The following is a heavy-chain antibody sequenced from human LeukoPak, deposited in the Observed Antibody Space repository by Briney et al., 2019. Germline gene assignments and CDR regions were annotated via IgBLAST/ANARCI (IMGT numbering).Heavy chain of an antibody. CDR1: DDSFSSHY. J-gene: IGHJ4*02. D-gene: IGHD5-12*01. V-gene: IGHV3-11*06. CDR2: ISSSSDSI. CDR3: TKSRISFSGQADH. Sequence: LSLTCVVSDDSFSSHYWTWIRQPPGKGLEWISYISSSSDSIKYADSVKGRFTSSRDNAKNSLYLQMNSLRAEDTAVYYCTKSRISFSGQADHWGQGTLVTVSS.